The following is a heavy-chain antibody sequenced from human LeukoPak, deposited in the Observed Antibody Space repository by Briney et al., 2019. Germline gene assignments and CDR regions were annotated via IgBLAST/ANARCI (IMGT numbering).Heavy chain of an antibody. D-gene: IGHD6-19*01. CDR1: GFTVSSNY. CDR3: ARGTSKIAVGLSAGYYYYGMDV. V-gene: IGHV3-66*01. CDR2: IYSGGST. Sequence: GGSLRLSCAASGFTVSSNYMSWVRQAPGKGLEWVSVIYSGGSTYYADSVKGRFTISRDNSKNTLYLQMNSLRAEDTAVYYCARGTSKIAVGLSAGYYYYGMDVWGQGTTVTVSS. J-gene: IGHJ6*02.